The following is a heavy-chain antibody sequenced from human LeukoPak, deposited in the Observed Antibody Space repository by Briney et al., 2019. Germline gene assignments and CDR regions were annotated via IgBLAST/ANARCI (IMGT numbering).Heavy chain of an antibody. J-gene: IGHJ4*02. Sequence: SETLSLTCTVSGGSISSYYWSWIRQPPGKGLEWIGYIYYSGSTNYNPSLKSRVTISVDTSKNQFSLKLSSVTAADTAVYYCARGGEYYYDSSGYYLEGPFDYWGQGTLVTVSS. D-gene: IGHD3-22*01. CDR2: IYYSGST. CDR3: ARGGEYYYDSSGYYLEGPFDY. V-gene: IGHV4-59*01. CDR1: GGSISSYY.